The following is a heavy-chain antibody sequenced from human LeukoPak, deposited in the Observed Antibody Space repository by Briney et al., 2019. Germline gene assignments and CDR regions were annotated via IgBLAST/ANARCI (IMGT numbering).Heavy chain of an antibody. CDR2: INPNSGGT. CDR1: GYTFTGYY. V-gene: IGHV1-2*02. Sequence: GASVKVSCKASGYTFTGYYMHWVRQAPGQGLEWMGWINPNSGGTNYAQKFQGRVSMTRDTSISTAYMELSRLRSDDTAVYYRAREKYEGGNSKRYFDLWGRGTLVTVSS. J-gene: IGHJ2*01. D-gene: IGHD4-23*01. CDR3: AREKYEGGNSKRYFDL.